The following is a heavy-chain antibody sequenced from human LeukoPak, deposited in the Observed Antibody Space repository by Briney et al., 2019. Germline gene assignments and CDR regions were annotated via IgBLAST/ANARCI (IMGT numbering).Heavy chain of an antibody. D-gene: IGHD4-11*01. CDR3: ATPVTPGDYYYYMDV. CDR2: IIPIFGTA. V-gene: IGHV1-69*05. J-gene: IGHJ6*03. Sequence: SVKVSCKASGGTFSSYAISWVRQAPGQGLGWMGGIIPIFGTANYAQKFQGRVTITTDESTSTAYMELSSLRFEDTAVYYCATPVTPGDYYYYMDVWGKGTTVTVSS. CDR1: GGTFSSYA.